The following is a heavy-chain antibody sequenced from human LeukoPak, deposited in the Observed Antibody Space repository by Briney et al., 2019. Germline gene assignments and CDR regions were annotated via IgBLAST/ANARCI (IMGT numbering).Heavy chain of an antibody. CDR1: GGSISSSSYY. CDR3: ATRFLVPTYYFDY. V-gene: IGHV4-39*01. Sequence: SETLSLTCTVSGGSISSSSYYWGWIRQPPGERLEWIGSIYYSGSTYYNPSLKSRVTISVDTSKNQFSLKLSSVTAADTAVYYCATRFLVPTYYFDYWGQGTLVTVSS. J-gene: IGHJ4*02. CDR2: IYYSGST. D-gene: IGHD3-3*01.